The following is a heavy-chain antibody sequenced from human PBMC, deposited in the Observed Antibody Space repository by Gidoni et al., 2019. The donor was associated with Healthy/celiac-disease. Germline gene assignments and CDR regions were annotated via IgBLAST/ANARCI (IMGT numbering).Heavy chain of an antibody. Sequence: QVQLVQSGAEVKKPGASVKVSCKASGYTFPRHYMHWVRQAPGQGLEWMGIINPSGGSTSYAQKFQGRVTMTRDTSTSTVYMELSSLRSEDTAVYYCAREGRDGYNQPYNWFDPWGEGTLVTVSS. CDR3: AREGRDGYNQPYNWFDP. J-gene: IGHJ5*02. CDR2: INPSGGST. CDR1: GYTFPRHY. V-gene: IGHV1-46*01. D-gene: IGHD5-12*01.